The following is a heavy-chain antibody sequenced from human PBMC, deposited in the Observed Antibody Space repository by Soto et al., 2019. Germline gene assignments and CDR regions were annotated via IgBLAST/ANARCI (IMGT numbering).Heavy chain of an antibody. V-gene: IGHV3-30*18. Sequence: GGSLRLSCAASGFTFSSYGMHWVRQAPGKGLEWVAVISYDGSNKYYADSVKGRFTISRDNSKNTVFMQMNSLTAGDTAVYYCAKATATGGGAFDICGQGTVVTVSS. CDR2: ISYDGSNK. J-gene: IGHJ3*02. CDR1: GFTFSSYG. D-gene: IGHD2-8*02. CDR3: AKATATGGGAFDI.